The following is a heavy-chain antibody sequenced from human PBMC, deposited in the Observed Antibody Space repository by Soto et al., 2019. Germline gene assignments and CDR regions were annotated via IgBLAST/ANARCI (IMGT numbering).Heavy chain of an antibody. D-gene: IGHD6-25*01. CDR2: IWDDGSEK. CDR1: GFTFSDYG. V-gene: IGHV3-33*01. Sequence: QVQLVESGGGVVQPGRSLRLTCAASGFTFSDYGMHWVRQAPGKGLEWVAVIWDDGSEKYYSDSVRGRFTISRDNSRNTLYLQLSSLRDEDTALYYCTYQRQQGGSGYVFDYWGQGALVTVSS. J-gene: IGHJ4*02. CDR3: TYQRQQGGSGYVFDY.